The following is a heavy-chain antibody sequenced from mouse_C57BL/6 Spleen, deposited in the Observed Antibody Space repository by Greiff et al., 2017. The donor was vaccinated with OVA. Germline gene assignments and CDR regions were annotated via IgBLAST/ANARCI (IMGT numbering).Heavy chain of an antibody. CDR3: ARRDYYGSSYGAMDY. CDR1: GYTFTTYP. Sequence: QVTLKESGAELVKPGASVKMPCKASGYTFTTYPIEWMKQNHGKSLEWIGNFHPYNDDTKYNEKFKGKATLTVEKSSSTVYLELSRLTSDDSAVYYCARRDYYGSSYGAMDYWGQGTSVTVSS. V-gene: IGHV1-47*01. J-gene: IGHJ4*01. CDR2: FHPYNDDT. D-gene: IGHD1-1*01.